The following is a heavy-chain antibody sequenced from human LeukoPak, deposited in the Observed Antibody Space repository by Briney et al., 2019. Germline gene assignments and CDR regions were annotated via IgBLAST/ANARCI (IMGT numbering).Heavy chain of an antibody. V-gene: IGHV4-34*01. CDR2: INHSGST. CDR3: ARVYCPDDY. D-gene: IGHD1-26*01. CDR1: GGSFSGYY. Sequence: SETLSLTCAVYGGSFSGYYWSWIRQPPGKGLEWIGEINHSGSTNYNPSLKSRVTISVDTSKNQFSLKLSSVTAADTAVYYCARVYCPDDYWGQGTLVTVSS. J-gene: IGHJ4*02.